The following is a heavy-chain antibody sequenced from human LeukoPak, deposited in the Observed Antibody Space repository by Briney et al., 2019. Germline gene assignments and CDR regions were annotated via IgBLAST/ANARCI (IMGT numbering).Heavy chain of an antibody. Sequence: PSETLSLTCIVSGGSISTYYWSWIRQPAGKGLEWIGRTYTSGSTNYNPSLKSRVTMSVDTSKNQFSLKLSSVTAADTAVYYCAREAREIVVVVAGPRTPYMDVWGKGTTVTVSS. CDR2: TYTSGST. CDR3: AREAREIVVVVAGPRTPYMDV. V-gene: IGHV4-4*07. D-gene: IGHD2-15*01. J-gene: IGHJ6*03. CDR1: GGSISTYY.